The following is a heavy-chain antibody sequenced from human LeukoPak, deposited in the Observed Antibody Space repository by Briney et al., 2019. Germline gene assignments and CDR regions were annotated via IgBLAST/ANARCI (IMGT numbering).Heavy chain of an antibody. CDR3: ARDHYDFWSAHENWFDP. V-gene: IGHV3-21*01. CDR1: GFTFSSYS. J-gene: IGHJ5*02. D-gene: IGHD3-3*01. Sequence: GGSLRLSCAASGFTFSSYSMNWVRQAPGKGLEWVSSISSSSSYISYADSVKGRFTISRDNAKNSLYLQMNSLRAEDTAVYYCARDHYDFWSAHENWFDPWGQGTLVTVSS. CDR2: ISSSSSYI.